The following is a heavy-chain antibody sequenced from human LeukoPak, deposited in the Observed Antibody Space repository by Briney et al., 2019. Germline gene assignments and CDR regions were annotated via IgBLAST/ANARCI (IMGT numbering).Heavy chain of an antibody. CDR1: GFSLSTGAMR. D-gene: IGHD2/OR15-2a*01. CDR3: ARTPTTYYSDA. Sequence: SGPALVNPTQTLTLTCTFSGFSLSTGAMRVSWLRQPPGKALEWLARIDWDDDKYYNTSLETRLTISKDTSKNQVVLTMTNVDPGDTATYYCARTPTTYYSDAWGQGILVTVSS. CDR2: IDWDDDK. V-gene: IGHV2-70*04. J-gene: IGHJ5*02.